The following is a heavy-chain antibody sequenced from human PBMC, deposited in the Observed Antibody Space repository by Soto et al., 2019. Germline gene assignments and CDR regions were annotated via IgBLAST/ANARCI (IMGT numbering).Heavy chain of an antibody. CDR3: ARRTWGMDV. D-gene: IGHD2-8*01. V-gene: IGHV4-4*02. J-gene: IGHJ6*02. CDR1: SGSIDTTNW. Sequence: QVQLQESGPGLVKPSGTLSLTCAVSSGSIDTTNWWSWVRQPPGKGLERIGEIFHSGNTYYNPSLASRVTISVDTSKNPFSLNLRSVTAADTAVYYCARRTWGMDVWGQGTTVTVSS. CDR2: IFHSGNT.